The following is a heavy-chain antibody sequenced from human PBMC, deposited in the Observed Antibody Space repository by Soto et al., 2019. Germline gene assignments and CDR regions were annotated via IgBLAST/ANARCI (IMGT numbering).Heavy chain of an antibody. CDR1: GFTYESYA. V-gene: IGHV3-23*01. CDR3: ARGTGGSRRFDP. CDR2: INSGGTVA. J-gene: IGHJ5*02. D-gene: IGHD3-16*01. Sequence: EVQLLESGGGLVQPGGSLRLSCAASGFTYESYAMSWVRQAPGKGLEWVSGINSGGTVAHYADSVKGRFAISRDNSKNTLSLEMNSLRADDTGLYYCARGTGGSRRFDPWGQGTLVTVSS.